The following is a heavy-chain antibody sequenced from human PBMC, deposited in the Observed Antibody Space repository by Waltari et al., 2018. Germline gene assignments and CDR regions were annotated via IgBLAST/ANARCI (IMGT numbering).Heavy chain of an antibody. J-gene: IGHJ4*02. D-gene: IGHD1-26*01. V-gene: IGHV3-23*01. CDR3: AKGISGTNSGIDF. CDR1: GFTLCNYA. Sequence: EVQLLESGGGLVQPGGSLRLSCAALGFTLCNYAMSWVRQAPGKGLEWVSLMSGSTGSTYYADSVKGRFTISRDNSKNTLYLQMNSLRAEDTAVFYCAKGISGTNSGIDFWGQGTLVTVSS. CDR2: MSGSTGST.